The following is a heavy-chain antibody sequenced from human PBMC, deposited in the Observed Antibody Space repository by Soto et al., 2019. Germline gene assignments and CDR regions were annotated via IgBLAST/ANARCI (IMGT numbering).Heavy chain of an antibody. CDR3: AKDPRSSSSGGMWYFDY. CDR1: GFTFSSYA. J-gene: IGHJ4*02. V-gene: IGHV3-23*01. CDR2: ISGSGGST. D-gene: IGHD6-6*01. Sequence: PGGSLRLSCAASGFTFSSYAMSWVRQAPGKGLEWVSAISGSGGSTYYADSVKGRFTISRDNSKNTLYLQMNSLRAEDTAVYYCAKDPRSSSSGGMWYFDYWGQGTLVTVSS.